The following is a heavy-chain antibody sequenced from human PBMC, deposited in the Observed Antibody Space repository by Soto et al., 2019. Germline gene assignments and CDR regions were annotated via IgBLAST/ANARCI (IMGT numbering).Heavy chain of an antibody. V-gene: IGHV3-7*01. CDR2: IKQDGSEK. CDR1: GFTFSSQW. J-gene: IGHJ3*02. Sequence: GGSLRLSCAASGFTFSSQWMSWVRQAPGKGLEWVANIKQDGSEKYYVDSVKGRFTISRDNAKNSLYLQMNSLRAEDTAVYYCARATSGGFDIWGQGTMVTVSS. D-gene: IGHD3-10*01. CDR3: ARATSGGFDI.